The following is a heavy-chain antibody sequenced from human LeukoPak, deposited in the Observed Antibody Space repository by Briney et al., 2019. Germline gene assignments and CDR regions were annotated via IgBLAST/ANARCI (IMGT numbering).Heavy chain of an antibody. D-gene: IGHD1-1*01. CDR1: GYTFTSYG. Sequence: ASVKVSCKASGYTFTSYGISWVRQAPGQGLEWMGWISAYDGNTNYAQKLQGRVTMTTDTSTSTACMELRSLRSDDTAVYYCARDLGELEWSYYFDYWGQGTLVTVSS. V-gene: IGHV1-18*01. J-gene: IGHJ4*02. CDR2: ISAYDGNT. CDR3: ARDLGELEWSYYFDY.